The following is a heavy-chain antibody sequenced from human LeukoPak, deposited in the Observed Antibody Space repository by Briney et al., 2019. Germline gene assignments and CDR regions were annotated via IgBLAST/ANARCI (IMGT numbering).Heavy chain of an antibody. Sequence: SETLSLTCSVSVVSMNGYYWSWLRQSAGNRLEWIGHVDSSGNTNYNPYLGSRVTMSVDTPKKQFSLKLTSVTAADMAVYFCARQFLVGSTFHAFDLWGQGTRVTVSS. CDR2: VDSSGNT. V-gene: IGHV4-4*07. D-gene: IGHD1-26*01. CDR1: VVSMNGYY. CDR3: ARQFLVGSTFHAFDL. J-gene: IGHJ3*01.